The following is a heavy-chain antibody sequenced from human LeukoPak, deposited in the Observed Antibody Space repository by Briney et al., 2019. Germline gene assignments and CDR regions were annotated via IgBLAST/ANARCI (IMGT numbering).Heavy chain of an antibody. J-gene: IGHJ4*02. V-gene: IGHV4-59*11. CDR2: IYYSGST. D-gene: IGHD3-16*02. Sequence: SETLSLTCTVSGCSISSHYWSWIRQPPGKGLEWIGYIYYSGSTNYNPSLKSTSTISVDTPIDQFSLKVSSVTAADTAVYFCASLVVGSYRLFDYWGQGTLVTVSS. CDR1: GCSISSHY. CDR3: ASLVVGSYRLFDY.